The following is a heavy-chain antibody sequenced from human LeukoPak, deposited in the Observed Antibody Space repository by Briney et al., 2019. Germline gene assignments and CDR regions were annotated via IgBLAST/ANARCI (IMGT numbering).Heavy chain of an antibody. CDR3: ARDFASGYDYAY. Sequence: PGGSLRLSCAASGFTFSTYAISWVRQAPGKGLEWVSCISSTSNYIFYADSVRGRFTISRDNAKNSLYLQMDSLRAEDTAVYYCARDFASGYDYAYWGQGTLVTVSS. D-gene: IGHD5-12*01. CDR2: ISSTSNYI. J-gene: IGHJ4*02. V-gene: IGHV3-21*01. CDR1: GFTFSTYA.